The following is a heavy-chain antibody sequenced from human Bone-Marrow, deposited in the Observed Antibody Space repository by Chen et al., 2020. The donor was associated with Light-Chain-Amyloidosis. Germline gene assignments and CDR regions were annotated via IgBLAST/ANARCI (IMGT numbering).Heavy chain of an antibody. CDR3: ARSSGWWAYNF. V-gene: IGHV3-23*04. CDR1: GFTFSSYW. J-gene: IGHJ4*02. CDR2: VIASGGST. Sequence: EVQLVESGGGLVQPGGSLRLSCAASGFTFSSYWMGWVRQAPGKGLEWLSDVIASGGSTFYADSVKGRFTISRDNSKNTLYLQMNSLRADDTALYYCARSSGWWAYNFWGQGTLVTVSS. D-gene: IGHD6-19*01.